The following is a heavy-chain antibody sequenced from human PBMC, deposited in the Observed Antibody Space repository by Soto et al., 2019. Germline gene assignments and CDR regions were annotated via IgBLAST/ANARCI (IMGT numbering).Heavy chain of an antibody. CDR2: IYYSGST. CDR1: GGSISSSSYY. Sequence: SETLSLTFTVSGGSISSSSYYWCWIRQPPGKGLERIGSIYYSGSTYYNPSLKTRVTISVDTSKNQFSLKISSVTAADTCVYYCARIVVIPAAPNYYNYYGVEVWGQGTTVTVSS. D-gene: IGHD2-2*01. V-gene: IGHV4-39*01. CDR3: ARIVVIPAAPNYYNYYGVEV. J-gene: IGHJ6*02.